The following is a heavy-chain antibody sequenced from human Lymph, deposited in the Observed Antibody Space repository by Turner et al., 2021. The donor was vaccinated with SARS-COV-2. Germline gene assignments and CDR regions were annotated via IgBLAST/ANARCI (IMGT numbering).Heavy chain of an antibody. J-gene: IGHJ6*02. D-gene: IGHD3-3*01. CDR3: ARVGVRFEWSDGYHYYYAMDV. Sequence: EVQLVASGGGLVQPGGSLRLSCAASGFTFSSYWMSWVRQAPGKGLEWVANIKQDGSEKCYVDSVKGRFTISRDNAKNSLYLQMNSLRADDTAVYFCARVGVRFEWSDGYHYYYAMDVWGQGTTVTVSS. CDR2: IKQDGSEK. CDR1: GFTFSSYW. V-gene: IGHV3-7*03.